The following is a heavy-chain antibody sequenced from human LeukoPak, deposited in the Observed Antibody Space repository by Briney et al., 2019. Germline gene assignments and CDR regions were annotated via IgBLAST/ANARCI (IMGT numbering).Heavy chain of an antibody. CDR1: GGSISSYY. CDR3: ARQTEYSSSWYVNWFDP. D-gene: IGHD6-13*01. CDR2: IYYSGST. V-gene: IGHV4-59*08. J-gene: IGHJ5*02. Sequence: SGTLSLTCTVSGGSISSYYWSWIRQPPGKGLEWIGYIYYSGSTNYNPSLKSRVTISVDTSKNQFSLKLSSVTAADTAVYYCARQTEYSSSWYVNWFDPWGQGTLVTVSS.